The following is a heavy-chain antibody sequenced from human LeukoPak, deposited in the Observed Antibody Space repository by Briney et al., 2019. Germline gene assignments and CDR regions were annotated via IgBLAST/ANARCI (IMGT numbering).Heavy chain of an antibody. CDR1: GFTFSTYA. CDR3: ARPQSSSGYYWPFDD. D-gene: IGHD3-22*01. Sequence: GGSLRLSCAASGFTFSTYAMRWVRQAPGKGLEWVSAISPSSGTFYADSVKGRFTISRDNSKNTLYLQMNSLRAEDTAVYYCARPQSSSGYYWPFDDWGQGTLVTVSS. V-gene: IGHV3-23*01. J-gene: IGHJ4*02. CDR2: ISPSSGT.